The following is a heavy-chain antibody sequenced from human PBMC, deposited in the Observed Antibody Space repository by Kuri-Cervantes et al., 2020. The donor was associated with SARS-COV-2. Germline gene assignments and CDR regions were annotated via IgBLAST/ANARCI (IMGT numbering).Heavy chain of an antibody. CDR3: ARDPRYLARGGGFDY. J-gene: IGHJ4*02. Sequence: SETLSLTCTVSGGSISSYYWSWIRQPPGKGLEWIGYIYYSGGTNYNPSLKSRVTISVDTSKNQFSLKLSSVTAADTAVYYCARDPRYLARGGGFDYWGQGTLVTVSS. CDR1: GGSISSYY. D-gene: IGHD1-14*01. V-gene: IGHV4-59*01. CDR2: IYYSGGT.